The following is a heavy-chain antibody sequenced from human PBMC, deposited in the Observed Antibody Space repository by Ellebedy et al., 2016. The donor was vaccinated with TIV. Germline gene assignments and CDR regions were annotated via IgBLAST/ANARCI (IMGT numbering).Heavy chain of an antibody. D-gene: IGHD3-10*01. CDR3: ARDTNYYGSGSVDY. J-gene: IGHJ4*02. CDR1: GFTFSRHG. V-gene: IGHV3-33*01. CDR2: IWYDGSNK. Sequence: PGGSLRLSCAASGFTFSRHGMHWVRQAPGKGLEWVAMIWYDGSNKYYGDSVKGRFTISRDNSKNTLYLQMNSLRVEDTAVYFCARDTNYYGSGSVDYWGQGTLVTVSS.